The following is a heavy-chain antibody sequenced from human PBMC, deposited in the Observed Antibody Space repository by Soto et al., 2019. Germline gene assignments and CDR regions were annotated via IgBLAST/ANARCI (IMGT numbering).Heavy chain of an antibody. V-gene: IGHV3-11*01. J-gene: IGHJ4*02. CDR2: ISSSGSTI. CDR3: AKEWHDYGDYYFDY. Sequence: PGGSLRLSCAASGFTFSDYYMSWIRQAPGKGLEWVSYISSSGSTIYYADSVKGRFTISRDNAKNSLYLQMNSLRAEDTAVYYCAKEWHDYGDYYFDYWGQGTLVTVSS. CDR1: GFTFSDYY. D-gene: IGHD4-17*01.